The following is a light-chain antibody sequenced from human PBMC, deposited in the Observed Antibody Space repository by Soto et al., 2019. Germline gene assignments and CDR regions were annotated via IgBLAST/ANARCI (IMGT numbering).Light chain of an antibody. CDR1: QTVNRNY. Sequence: EIVLTQSPGTLSLSPGERATLSCRASQTVNRNYLGWYQQKPGQAPRFLIHSASDRATGTPDRFSGSGSGTDFTRTISRLETEDFAVYYCQQYADSPLTFGGGTKVEI. J-gene: IGKJ4*01. CDR2: SAS. V-gene: IGKV3-20*01. CDR3: QQYADSPLT.